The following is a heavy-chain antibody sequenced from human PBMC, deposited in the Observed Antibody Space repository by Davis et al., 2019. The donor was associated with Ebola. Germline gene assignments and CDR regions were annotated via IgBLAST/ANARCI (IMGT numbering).Heavy chain of an antibody. CDR3: ARGATAGSNYAYGMDV. V-gene: IGHV3-72*01. D-gene: IGHD5-18*01. CDR1: GFTFSSYG. Sequence: GESLKISCAASGFTFSSYGMHWVRHAPGKGLEWVGRIRNKAKSYTTEYAASVKGRFTISRDDSKNSLYLQMNSLKTEDTAVYYCARGATAGSNYAYGMDVWGKGTTVTVSS. CDR2: IRNKAKSYTT. J-gene: IGHJ6*04.